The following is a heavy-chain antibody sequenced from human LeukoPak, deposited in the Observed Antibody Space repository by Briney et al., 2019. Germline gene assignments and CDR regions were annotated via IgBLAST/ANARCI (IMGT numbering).Heavy chain of an antibody. CDR2: IYHSGST. CDR3: ARGSRFGELFPFDY. CDR1: GGSISSSNW. V-gene: IGHV4-4*02. J-gene: IGHJ4*02. D-gene: IGHD3-10*01. Sequence: SETLSLTCAVSGGSISSSNWWSWVRQPPGKGLEWIGEIYHSGSTNYNPSLKSRVTISVDTSKNQFSLKLSSVTAADTAVYYCARGSRFGELFPFDYWGQGTLVTVSS.